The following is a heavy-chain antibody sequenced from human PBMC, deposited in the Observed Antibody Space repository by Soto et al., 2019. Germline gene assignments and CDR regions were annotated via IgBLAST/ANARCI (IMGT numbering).Heavy chain of an antibody. V-gene: IGHV1-2*04. J-gene: IGHJ4*01. Sequence: ASVKVSCKASGYTFTGYYMHWVRQAPGQGLEWMGWINPNSGGTNYAQKFQGWVTMTRDTSISTAYMELSRLRSDDTAVYYCARGEYCSSTSCPVTFLEWLLLFYWG. CDR2: INPNSGGT. CDR1: GYTFTGYY. CDR3: ARGEYCSSTSCPVTFLEWLLLFY. D-gene: IGHD2-2*01.